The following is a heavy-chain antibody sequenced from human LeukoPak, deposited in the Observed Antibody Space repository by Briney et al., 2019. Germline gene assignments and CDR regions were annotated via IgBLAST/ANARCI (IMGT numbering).Heavy chain of an antibody. CDR2: IYYSGST. J-gene: IGHJ3*02. CDR1: GGSISSYY. D-gene: IGHD1-1*01. Sequence: SETLSLTCTVSGGSISSYYWSWIRQPPGEGLEWIGYIYYSGSTNYNPSLKSRVTISVDTSKNQFSLKLSSVTAADTAVYYCARDRDGLLRTGTTLISPLDAFDIWGQGTMVTVSS. CDR3: ARDRDGLLRTGTTLISPLDAFDI. V-gene: IGHV4-59*01.